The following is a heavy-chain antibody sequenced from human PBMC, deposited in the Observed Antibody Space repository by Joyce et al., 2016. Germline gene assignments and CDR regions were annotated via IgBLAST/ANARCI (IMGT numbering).Heavy chain of an antibody. CDR3: ARDRKWLGDSDF. D-gene: IGHD6-19*01. V-gene: IGHV3-48*01. Sequence: QLVESGGRLVQPGGSLRLSCAATGFSFENYSMNWVRQAPGKGPEWVAYISSTSGTIFYADSVKGRFTISRDNAKNSLYLQMSNLRAEDTSIYYCARDRKWLGDSDFWGQGTLVTVSS. J-gene: IGHJ4*02. CDR2: ISSTSGTI. CDR1: GFSFENYS.